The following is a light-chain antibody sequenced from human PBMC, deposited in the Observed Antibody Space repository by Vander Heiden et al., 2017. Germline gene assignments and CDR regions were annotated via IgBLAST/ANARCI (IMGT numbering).Light chain of an antibody. CDR1: SSNLGNNY. CDR2: DNN. V-gene: IGLV1-51*01. CDR3: GTWDSSLSAAV. Sequence: QPASTQPPSVSAAPGQKVPIPCSGSSSNLGNNYVSWYQQLPGTAPKLLIYDNNKRPSGIPDRFSGSKSGTSATLGITGLQTGDEADYYCGTWDSSLSAAVFGGGTQLTVL. J-gene: IGLJ7*01.